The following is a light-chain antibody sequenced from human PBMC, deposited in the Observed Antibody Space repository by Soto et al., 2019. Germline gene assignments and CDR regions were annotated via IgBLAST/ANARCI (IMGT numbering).Light chain of an antibody. Sequence: DIVMTQSPDSLAVSLGERATINCKSSQSVLYSSNNLNYLTWYQKKPGQPPKLLIYWASTRESGVPDRFSGSGSVTDFNLTISSLQAEDVAVYYCQQHYDTPLPFCGGTKVGIK. J-gene: IGKJ4*01. CDR1: QSVLYSSNNLNY. V-gene: IGKV4-1*01. CDR2: WAS. CDR3: QQHYDTPLP.